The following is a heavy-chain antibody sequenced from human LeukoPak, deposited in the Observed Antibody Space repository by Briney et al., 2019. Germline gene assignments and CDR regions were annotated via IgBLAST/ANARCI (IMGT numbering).Heavy chain of an antibody. D-gene: IGHD1-1*01. V-gene: IGHV4-39*01. CDR1: GGSISSSSYY. Sequence: KPSETLSLTCTVSGGSISSSSYYWGWIRQPPGKGLEWIGSIYCSGSTYYNPSLESRATISVDTSKNQISLKLSSGTAADTAVYYCARGYEIPFDYWGQGTLVTVSS. J-gene: IGHJ4*02. CDR3: ARGYEIPFDY. CDR2: IYCSGST.